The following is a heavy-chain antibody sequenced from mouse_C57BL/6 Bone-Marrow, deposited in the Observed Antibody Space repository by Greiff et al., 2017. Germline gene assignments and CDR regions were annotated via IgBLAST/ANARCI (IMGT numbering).Heavy chain of an antibody. Sequence: QVTLKVSGPGILQPSQTLSLTCSFSGFSLSTFGMGVGWIRQPSGKGLEWLAHIWWDDDKYYNPALKSRLTISKDTSKNQVFLKIANVDTADTATYYWARMGDYGNAYYYAMDYWGQGTSVTVSS. J-gene: IGHJ4*01. D-gene: IGHD2-1*01. CDR1: GFSLSTFGMG. CDR3: ARMGDYGNAYYYAMDY. V-gene: IGHV8-8*01. CDR2: IWWDDDK.